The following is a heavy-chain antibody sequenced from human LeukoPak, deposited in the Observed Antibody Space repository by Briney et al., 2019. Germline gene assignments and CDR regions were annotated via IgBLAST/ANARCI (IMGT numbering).Heavy chain of an antibody. J-gene: IGHJ4*02. CDR2: VSGDGSQT. D-gene: IGHD2-21*02. CDR3: AKAIDSRGHWYERGADY. Sequence: GGSLRLSCAASGFTFSSYAMNWVRQVTGEALEWVATVSGDGSQTYDSVSLKGRFTISRDNFDNTVYLRMSGLRAEDTAIYYCAKAIDSRGHWYERGADYWGQGTPVTVSS. V-gene: IGHV3-23*01. CDR1: GFTFSSYA.